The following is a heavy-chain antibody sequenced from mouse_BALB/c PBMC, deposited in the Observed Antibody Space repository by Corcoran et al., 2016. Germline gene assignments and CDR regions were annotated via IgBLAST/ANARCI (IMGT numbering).Heavy chain of an antibody. Sequence: QVQLQQSGAELMKPGASVKISCKATGYTFSSYWIEWVKQRPGHGLEWIGEILPGSGSTNYNEKFKGKATFTADTSSNTAYMQLSSLTSEDSAVYYCARPYGNYPYYAMDYWGQGTSVTVSS. CDR1: GYTFSSYW. CDR3: ARPYGNYPYYAMDY. D-gene: IGHD2-10*02. V-gene: IGHV1-9*01. CDR2: ILPGSGST. J-gene: IGHJ4*01.